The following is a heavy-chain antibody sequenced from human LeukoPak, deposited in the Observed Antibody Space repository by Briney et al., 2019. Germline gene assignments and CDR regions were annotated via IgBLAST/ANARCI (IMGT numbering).Heavy chain of an antibody. Sequence: GRSLRLSCAASGFTFSSYAMHWVRQAPGKGLEWVAVISYDGSNKYYADSVKGRFTISRDNSKNTLYLQMNSLRAEDTAVYYCARAVRLVGAGFDYWGQGTLVTVSS. V-gene: IGHV3-30*04. CDR3: ARAVRLVGAGFDY. J-gene: IGHJ4*02. D-gene: IGHD1-26*01. CDR2: ISYDGSNK. CDR1: GFTFSSYA.